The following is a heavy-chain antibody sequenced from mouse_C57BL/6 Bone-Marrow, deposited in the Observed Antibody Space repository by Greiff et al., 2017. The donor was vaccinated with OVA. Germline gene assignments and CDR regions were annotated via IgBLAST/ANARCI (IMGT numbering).Heavy chain of an antibody. V-gene: IGHV1-80*01. CDR2: IYPGDGDT. CDR3: ARKSPYEPYYAMDY. J-gene: IGHJ4*01. D-gene: IGHD2-3*01. CDR1: GYAFSSYW. Sequence: VKLMESGAELVKPGASVKISCKASGYAFSSYWMNWVKQRPGKGLEWIGQIYPGDGDTNYNGKFKGKATLTADKSSSTAYMQLSSLTSEDSAVYFCARKSPYEPYYAMDYWGQGTSVTVSS.